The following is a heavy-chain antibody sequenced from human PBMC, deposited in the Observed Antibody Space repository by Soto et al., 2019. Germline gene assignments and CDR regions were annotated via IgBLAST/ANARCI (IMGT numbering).Heavy chain of an antibody. D-gene: IGHD3-22*01. V-gene: IGHV3-21*01. CDR2: ISSSSSYI. J-gene: IGHJ4*02. CDR1: GFTFSSYS. CDR3: ARPLNHYYDSSGYHY. Sequence: EVQLVESGGGLVKPGGSLRLSCAASGFTFSSYSMNWVRQAPGKGLEWVSSISSSSSYIYYADSVKGRFTISRDNAKNSLYLQMTSLRAEDTAAYYCARPLNHYYDSSGYHYWGQGTLVTVSS.